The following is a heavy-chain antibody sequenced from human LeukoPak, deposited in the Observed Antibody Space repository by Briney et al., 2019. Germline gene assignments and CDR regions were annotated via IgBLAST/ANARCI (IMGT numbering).Heavy chain of an antibody. J-gene: IGHJ4*02. D-gene: IGHD2-21*02. Sequence: ASVKVSCKASGYTFTGYYMHWVRQAPGQGLEWMGWINPNSGGTNYAQKFQGRVTMTRDTSISTAYMELSRLRSDDTAVYYCARDSEMACGGDCYGIDYWGQGTLVTVSS. V-gene: IGHV1-2*02. CDR3: ARDSEMACGGDCYGIDY. CDR2: INPNSGGT. CDR1: GYTFTGYY.